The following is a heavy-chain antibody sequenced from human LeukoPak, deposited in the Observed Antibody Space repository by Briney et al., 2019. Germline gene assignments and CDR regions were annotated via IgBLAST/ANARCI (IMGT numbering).Heavy chain of an antibody. D-gene: IGHD3-10*01. V-gene: IGHV4-59*02. CDR3: ARDQDGSGSLWDY. CDR1: GDSVSGYY. J-gene: IGHJ4*02. CDR2: THHSGNT. Sequence: PSETLSLTCIVSGDSVSGYYWNWIRQPPGKGLEWIGYTHHSGNTLYNPSLKSRVTTSVDTSKNQFSLKLSSVTAADTAVYYCARDQDGSGSLWDYWGQGTLVTVSS.